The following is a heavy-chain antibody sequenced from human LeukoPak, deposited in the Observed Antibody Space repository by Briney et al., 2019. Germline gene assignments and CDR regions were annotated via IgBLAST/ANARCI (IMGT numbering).Heavy chain of an antibody. CDR1: GYTFTSYD. CDR2: MNPNSGNT. Sequence: ASVNVSCKASGYTFTSYDINWVRQATGQGLEWMGWMNPNSGNTGYAQKFQGRVTMTRNTSISTAYMELSSLRSEDTAVYYCARAGVDHYDSSGPSNWFDPWGQGTLVTVSS. CDR3: ARAGVDHYDSSGPSNWFDP. V-gene: IGHV1-8*01. D-gene: IGHD3-22*01. J-gene: IGHJ5*02.